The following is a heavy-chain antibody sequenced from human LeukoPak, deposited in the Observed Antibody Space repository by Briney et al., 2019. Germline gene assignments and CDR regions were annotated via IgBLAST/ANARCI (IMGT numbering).Heavy chain of an antibody. V-gene: IGHV1-18*01. CDR2: ISPYNGNT. J-gene: IGHJ4*02. CDR3: ARDGSSGWYGV. D-gene: IGHD6-19*01. Sequence: ASVKVSCKASGYSFTTCGVNWVRQAPGQGLEWMGWISPYNGNTNYAQKVQGRVTMTADTSTSTVYMELRSLRSDDTAVYYCARDGSSGWYGVWGQGTLVTVSS. CDR1: GYSFTTCG.